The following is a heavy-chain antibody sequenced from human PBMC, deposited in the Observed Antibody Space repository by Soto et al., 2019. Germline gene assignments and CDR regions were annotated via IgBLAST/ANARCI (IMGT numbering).Heavy chain of an antibody. CDR1: GFTFSSYS. J-gene: IGHJ4*02. Sequence: EVQLVESGGGLVQPGVSLRLSCAASGFTFSSYSMNWVRQAPGKGLEWVSYISSSSRNIYYADSVKGRFTISRDYAKNSLYLQMISLRAEDTAVYYCARAGGGYSIDYWGQGTLVTVSS. V-gene: IGHV3-48*01. D-gene: IGHD2-21*02. CDR2: ISSSSRNI. CDR3: ARAGGGYSIDY.